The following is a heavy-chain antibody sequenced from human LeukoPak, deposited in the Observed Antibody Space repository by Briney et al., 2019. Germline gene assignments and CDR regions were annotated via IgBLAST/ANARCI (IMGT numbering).Heavy chain of an antibody. Sequence: GGSLRLSCAASGFTFSSYAMSWVRQAPGKGLEWVSAISGSGGSTYYADSVKGRFTISRDNSKNTLYLQMNSLRAEDTAVYYGAKDPRGWLHYYFDYWGQGTLVTVSS. CDR1: GFTFSSYA. CDR2: ISGSGGST. CDR3: AKDPRGWLHYYFDY. D-gene: IGHD5-24*01. V-gene: IGHV3-23*01. J-gene: IGHJ4*02.